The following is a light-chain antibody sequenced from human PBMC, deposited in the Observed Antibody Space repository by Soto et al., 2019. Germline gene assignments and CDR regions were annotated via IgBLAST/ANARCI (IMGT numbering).Light chain of an antibody. J-gene: IGLJ1*01. CDR2: EVS. V-gene: IGLV2-14*01. CDR3: SSYTTSSNYV. Sequence: QSALAQPASVSGSPGQSITISCTGTSSDVGSYNFVSWYQQLPGKAPKLMIYEVSNRPSGVSNRFSGYKSGNTASLTISGLQAEDEADYYCSSYTTSSNYVFGSGTKVTV. CDR1: SSDVGSYNF.